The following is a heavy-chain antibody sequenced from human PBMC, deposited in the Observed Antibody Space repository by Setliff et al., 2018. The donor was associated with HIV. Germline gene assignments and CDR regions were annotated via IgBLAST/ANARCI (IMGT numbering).Heavy chain of an antibody. CDR1: GFTFSSYG. D-gene: IGHD3-22*01. CDR2: IWYDGTNK. Sequence: AGGSLRLSCAASGFTFSSYGMHWVRQAPGKGLEWVALIWYDGTNKYYADSVKGRFTISRDSSKNTLYLQMNSLRAEDTAVYHCATGYYYDSKRAFDFWGRGTMVTISS. CDR3: ATGYYYDSKRAFDF. J-gene: IGHJ3*01. V-gene: IGHV3-33*01.